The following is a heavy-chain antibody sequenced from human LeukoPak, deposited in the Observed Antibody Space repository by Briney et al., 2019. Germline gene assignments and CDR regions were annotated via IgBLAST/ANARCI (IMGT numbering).Heavy chain of an antibody. D-gene: IGHD6-19*01. CDR3: ATGAGAYKHYAMDV. V-gene: IGHV3-66*01. CDR2: IYVPGRT. CDR1: GFTVSNND. Sequence: GGSLRLSCAASGFTVSNNDMTWVRQAPGKGLEWVAGIYVPGRTISVDSVRGRFTISRDNSKNSLYLQMNSLRAEDTALYYCATGAGAYKHYAMDVWGQGTTVTVSS. J-gene: IGHJ6*02.